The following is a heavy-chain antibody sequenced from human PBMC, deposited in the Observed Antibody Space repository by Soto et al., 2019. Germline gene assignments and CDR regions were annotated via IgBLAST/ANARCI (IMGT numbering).Heavy chain of an antibody. J-gene: IGHJ6*02. D-gene: IGHD3-3*01. CDR2: ISCNGRKT. CDR1: GFTFNSYT. V-gene: IGHV3-23*01. Sequence: GGSLRLSCVASGFTFNSYTMSWVRQAPGKGLEWVSGISCNGRKTPYADSVKGRFTISRDNSEKTLFLQLTSLRVDDTAVYYCVKDLNYDFWSGYNYYALEICDQGTTVTVSS. CDR3: VKDLNYDFWSGYNYYALEI.